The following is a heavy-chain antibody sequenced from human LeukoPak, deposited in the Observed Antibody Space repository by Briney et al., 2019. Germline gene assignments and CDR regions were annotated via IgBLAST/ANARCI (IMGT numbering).Heavy chain of an antibody. J-gene: IGHJ4*02. CDR1: VGSISSSSYY. CDR2: ISYSGST. V-gene: IGHV4-39*01. Sequence: SETLSLTCTVSVGSISSSSYYCGWIRPPPGKGLEWIGSISYSGSTYYNPSLKSRVTISADTSKNQVSLKLTSVTAADTAVYYCARRYGDYNLDYWGQGTLVTVSS. CDR3: ARRYGDYNLDY. D-gene: IGHD4-17*01.